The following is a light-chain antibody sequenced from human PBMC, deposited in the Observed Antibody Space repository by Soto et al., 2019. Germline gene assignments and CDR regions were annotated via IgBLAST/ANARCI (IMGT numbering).Light chain of an antibody. Sequence: VLFTQSPATRSLSPGERATLSCRASQSVSSSYLAWYQQKPGQAPRLLIYGASSRATGIPDRFSGSGSGTDFTLTISRLEPEDFAVYYCQQYGSSPQTFGQGTKVDIK. CDR3: QQYGSSPQT. CDR2: GAS. CDR1: QSVSSSY. V-gene: IGKV3-20*01. J-gene: IGKJ1*01.